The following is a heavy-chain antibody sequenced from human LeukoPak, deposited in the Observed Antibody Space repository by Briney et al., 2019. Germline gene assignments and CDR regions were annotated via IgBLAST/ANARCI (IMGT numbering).Heavy chain of an antibody. CDR3: ARALTTLVTNLGHLLDY. V-gene: IGHV1-18*01. J-gene: IGHJ4*02. CDR1: GYTFTSYG. D-gene: IGHD4-23*01. Sequence: GASVKVSCKASGYTFTSYGISWVRQAPGQGLEWMGWISAYNGNTNYAQKLQGRVTMTTDTSTSTAYMELRSLRSDDTAVYYCARALTTLVTNLGHLLDYWGQGTLVTVSS. CDR2: ISAYNGNT.